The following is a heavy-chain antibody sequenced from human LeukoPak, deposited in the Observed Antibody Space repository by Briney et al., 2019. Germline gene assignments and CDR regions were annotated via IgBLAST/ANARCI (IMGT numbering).Heavy chain of an antibody. CDR2: ISGSGGST. CDR3: AKEFRMAVAGTVDY. CDR1: GFTFSSYA. D-gene: IGHD6-19*01. V-gene: IGHV3-23*01. J-gene: IGHJ4*02. Sequence: GGSLRLSCAASGFTFSSYAMSWVRQAPGKGLEWVTAISGSGGSTYYADSVKGRFTISRDNSKNTLYLQMNSLSAEDTAVYYCAKEFRMAVAGTVDYWGQGTLVTVSS.